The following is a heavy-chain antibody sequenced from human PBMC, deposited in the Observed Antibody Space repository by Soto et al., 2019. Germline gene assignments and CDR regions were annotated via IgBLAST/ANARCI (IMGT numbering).Heavy chain of an antibody. J-gene: IGHJ6*02. CDR3: ATDHYGRDG. CDR2: ISGSGTST. V-gene: IGHV3-23*01. CDR1: GFTFSSYA. Sequence: EVQLLESGGGLVQAGGSLRLSCAASGFTFSSYAMNWVRQAPGKGLEWVSAISGSGTSTYGDSVKGRFTISRDNSKNTLYLHLNSLRADDTAVYYCATDHYGRDGWGQGTTVTVSS.